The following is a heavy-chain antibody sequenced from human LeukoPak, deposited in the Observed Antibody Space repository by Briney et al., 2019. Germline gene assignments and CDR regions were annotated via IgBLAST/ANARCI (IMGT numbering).Heavy chain of an antibody. CDR2: ISDSGGAT. D-gene: IGHD2-15*01. CDR1: GFTFSNYA. CDR3: AKRSCSGGSCNFDY. J-gene: IGHJ4*02. V-gene: IGHV3-23*01. Sequence: PGGSLRLSCAASGFTFSNYAMSWVRQAPRKGLEWVSAISDSGGATNCADSVKGRCTISRDNSKNTLYLQMNSLRADDTAVYYCAKRSCSGGSCNFDYWGQGTLVTVSS.